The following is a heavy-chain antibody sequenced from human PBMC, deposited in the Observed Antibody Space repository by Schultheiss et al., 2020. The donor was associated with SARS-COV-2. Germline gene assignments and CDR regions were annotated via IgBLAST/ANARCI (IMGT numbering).Heavy chain of an antibody. J-gene: IGHJ4*02. Sequence: ASVKVSCKASGYTFTGYYMHWVRQAPGQGLEWMGWINPNSGGTNYAQKFQGRVTMTRDTSISTAYMELSRLRSDDTAVYYCARGPIVGPGDLDYWGQGTLVTVSS. CDR1: GYTFTGYY. CDR3: ARGPIVGPGDLDY. V-gene: IGHV1-2*02. CDR2: INPNSGGT. D-gene: IGHD1-26*01.